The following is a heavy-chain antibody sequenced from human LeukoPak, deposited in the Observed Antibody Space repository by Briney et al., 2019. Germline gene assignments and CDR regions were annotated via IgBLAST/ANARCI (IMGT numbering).Heavy chain of an antibody. J-gene: IGHJ3*02. Sequence: GGSLRLSCAASVLTVSSNYTSWVRQAPGKGLEWVSVIYSGGSTYCADSVKGRFTISRDNSKNTLYLQMNSMRAEDTAVYYCARSWYNWNYVGAFDIWGRGTMVTVSS. CDR3: ARSWYNWNYVGAFDI. D-gene: IGHD1-7*01. CDR2: IYSGGST. CDR1: VLTVSSNY. V-gene: IGHV3-66*01.